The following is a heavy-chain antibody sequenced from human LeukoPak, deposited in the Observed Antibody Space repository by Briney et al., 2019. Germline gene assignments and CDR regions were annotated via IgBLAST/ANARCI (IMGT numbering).Heavy chain of an antibody. CDR1: GHTFTSYD. D-gene: IGHD3-3*01. CDR2: MNPNSGNT. V-gene: IGHV1-8*01. J-gene: IGHJ5*02. CDR3: ARRVFGVVIRYNWFDP. Sequence: ASVKVSCKASGHTFTSYDINWVRQATGQGLEWMGWMNPNSGNTGYAQKFQGRVTITRNTSISTAYMELSSLRSEDTAVYYCARRVFGVVIRYNWFDPWGQGTLVTVSS.